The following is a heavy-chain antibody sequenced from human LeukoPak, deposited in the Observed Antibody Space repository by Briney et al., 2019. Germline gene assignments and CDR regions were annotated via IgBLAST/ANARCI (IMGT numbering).Heavy chain of an antibody. CDR2: IKQDGGEK. CDR1: GFTFSNYW. CDR3: VKDLMGRFLMGGTTAYLHH. J-gene: IGHJ1*01. V-gene: IGHV3-7*01. Sequence: PGGSLRLSCAASGFTFSNYWMNWVRQAPGKGLEWVANIKQDGGEKSYVDSVKGRFTISRDNAKNSLHLQMNSLRVEDMAVYYCVKDLMGRFLMGGTTAYLHHWGQGTLVTVSS. D-gene: IGHD1-1*01.